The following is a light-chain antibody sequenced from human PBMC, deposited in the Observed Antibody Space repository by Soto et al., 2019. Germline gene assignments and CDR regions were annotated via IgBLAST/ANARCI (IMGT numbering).Light chain of an antibody. Sequence: DIQLTQSPSFLSASVGDRVTITCRASQGISSYLAWFQQKPGNAPNLLIYAASALQSGVPSRFSGSGSWTEFTLTISSLQPEDFATYYCQQLNTYPYTFGQGTRLEIK. V-gene: IGKV1-9*01. CDR1: QGISSY. J-gene: IGKJ2*01. CDR3: QQLNTYPYT. CDR2: AAS.